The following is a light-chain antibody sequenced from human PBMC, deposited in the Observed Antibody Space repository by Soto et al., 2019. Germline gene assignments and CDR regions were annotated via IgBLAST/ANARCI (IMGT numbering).Light chain of an antibody. J-gene: IGLJ1*01. CDR3: TSYTARRLYV. Sequence: QSALTQPASVSVSPGQLITSSCTGTSSDVGGYDYVSWYQQHPGKAPKLLIYDVSNRPSGVSTRFSGSKSGNTASPTISGLQAEDEGDYYCTSYTARRLYVFGSGTKVTVL. V-gene: IGLV2-14*03. CDR2: DVS. CDR1: SSDVGGYDY.